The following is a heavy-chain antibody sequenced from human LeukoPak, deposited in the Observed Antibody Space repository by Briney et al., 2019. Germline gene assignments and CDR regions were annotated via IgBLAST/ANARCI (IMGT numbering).Heavy chain of an antibody. D-gene: IGHD3-3*01. CDR3: AKESVFGVVEDY. Sequence: PSETLSLTCTVSGGSISSYYWSWIRQPAGKGLEWIGRIYTSGSTNYNPSLKSRVTMSVDTSKNQFSLELSSVTAADTAVYYCAKESVFGVVEDYWGQGTLVTVSS. CDR2: IYTSGST. CDR1: GGSISSYY. V-gene: IGHV4-4*07. J-gene: IGHJ4*02.